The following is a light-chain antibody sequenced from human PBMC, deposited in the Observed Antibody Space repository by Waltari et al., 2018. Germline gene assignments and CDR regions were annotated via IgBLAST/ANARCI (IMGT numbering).Light chain of an antibody. CDR2: ETS. J-gene: IGKJ3*01. CDR1: QAIFDS. CDR3: QQYSGSLPTT. V-gene: IGKV1-NL1*01. Sequence: DIQMTQSPSSLSASVGDRVTIPCRASQAIFDSLAWYQQKPGKAPKLLLYETSILASGVPSRCSGSVSGTDYTLAINNLQTEDVATYFCQQYSGSLPTTFGPGTRLALK.